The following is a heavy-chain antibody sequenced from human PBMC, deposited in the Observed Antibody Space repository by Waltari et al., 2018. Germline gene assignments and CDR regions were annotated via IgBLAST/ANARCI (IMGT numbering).Heavy chain of an antibody. J-gene: IGHJ6*02. CDR3: ARSVHSGLTYYYYGMDV. Sequence: QVQLQQWGAGLLKPSETLSLTCAVYGGSFSGYYWSWIRQPPGKGLEWIGEINHSGSTNYNPSLKSRVTISVDTSKNQFSLKLSSVTAADTAVYYCARSVHSGLTYYYYGMDVWGQGTTVTVSS. CDR2: INHSGST. V-gene: IGHV4-34*01. CDR1: GGSFSGYY. D-gene: IGHD5-12*01.